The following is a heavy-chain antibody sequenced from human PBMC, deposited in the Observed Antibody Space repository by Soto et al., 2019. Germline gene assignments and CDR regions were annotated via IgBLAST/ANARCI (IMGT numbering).Heavy chain of an antibody. Sequence: SETLSLTCTVSGGSISSYYWSWIRQPPGKGLEWIGYIYYSGSTNYNPSLKSRVTISVDTSKNQFSLKLSSVTAADTAVYYCARRQSGGFGELYRHGGWFDPWGQGTLVTVSS. D-gene: IGHD3-10*01. V-gene: IGHV4-59*08. J-gene: IGHJ5*02. CDR3: ARRQSGGFGELYRHGGWFDP. CDR1: GGSISSYY. CDR2: IYYSGST.